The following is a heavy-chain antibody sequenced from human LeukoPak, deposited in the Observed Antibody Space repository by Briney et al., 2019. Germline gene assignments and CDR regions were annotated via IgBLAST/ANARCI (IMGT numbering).Heavy chain of an antibody. CDR3: ARAKIVVVPADFGLDY. J-gene: IGHJ4*02. D-gene: IGHD2-2*01. V-gene: IGHV1-2*02. CDR1: GYTFTGYY. Sequence: ASVKVSCKASGYTFTGYYMHWVRQAPGQGLEWMGWINPNSGGTNYAQKLQGRVTMTRDTSISTAYMELSRLRSDDTAVYYCARAKIVVVPADFGLDYWGQGTLVTVSS. CDR2: INPNSGGT.